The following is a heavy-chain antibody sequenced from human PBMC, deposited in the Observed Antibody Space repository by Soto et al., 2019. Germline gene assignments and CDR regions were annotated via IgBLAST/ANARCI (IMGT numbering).Heavy chain of an antibody. J-gene: IGHJ5*02. D-gene: IGHD3-10*01. V-gene: IGHV1-69*06. CDR3: ARGNKGPGHYGPGSQGWYGP. Sequence: QVQLVQSGAEVKKPGSSVKVSCKVSGGTFSSHAINWLRQAPGQGFEWRGVIIPITETPNNAEKFQGRVTITADKSTTTVYMALSSLTFDDTAVYFCARGNKGPGHYGPGSQGWYGPWGQGTLVTVSS. CDR1: GGTFSSHA. CDR2: IIPITETP.